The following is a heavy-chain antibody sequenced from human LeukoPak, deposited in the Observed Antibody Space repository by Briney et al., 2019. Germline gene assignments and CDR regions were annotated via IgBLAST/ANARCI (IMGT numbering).Heavy chain of an antibody. CDR2: ISGSGGST. J-gene: IGHJ3*02. CDR3: AKDGRDGITIFGVVVDAFDI. CDR1: SHLYCILA. D-gene: IGHD3-3*01. V-gene: IGHV3-23*01. Sequence: GGSLRLSCTASSHLYCILAILWPRHAPEGGLEWVSAISGSGGSTYYADSVKGRFTISIDNSKNTLYLQMNSLRAEDTAVYYCAKDGRDGITIFGVVVDAFDIWGQGTMVTVSS.